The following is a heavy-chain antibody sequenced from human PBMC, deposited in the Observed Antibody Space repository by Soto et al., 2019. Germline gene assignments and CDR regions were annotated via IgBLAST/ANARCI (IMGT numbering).Heavy chain of an antibody. Sequence: PSETLSLTCTVSGGSISSGGYYWSWIRQHPGKGLEWIGYIYYSGSTYYNPSLKSRVTISVDTSKNQFSLKLSSVTAADTAVYYCARGSLDIVLMVYAIPNYFDYRGQGTPVTVSS. CDR1: GGSISSGGYY. D-gene: IGHD2-8*01. CDR3: ARGSLDIVLMVYAIPNYFDY. V-gene: IGHV4-31*03. J-gene: IGHJ4*02. CDR2: IYYSGST.